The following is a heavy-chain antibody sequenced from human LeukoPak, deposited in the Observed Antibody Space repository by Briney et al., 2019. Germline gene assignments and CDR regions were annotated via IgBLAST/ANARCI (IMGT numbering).Heavy chain of an antibody. CDR1: GFTFSSYA. Sequence: PGGSLRLSCAASGFTFSSYAMSWVRQAPGKGLEWVSAISGSGGSTYYADSVKGRFTISRDNSKNTLYLQMNSLRAEDMAVYYCAKEAGGYCTNGVCYSLDYWVQGTLVTVSS. D-gene: IGHD2-8*01. J-gene: IGHJ4*02. CDR2: ISGSGGST. CDR3: AKEAGGYCTNGVCYSLDY. V-gene: IGHV3-23*01.